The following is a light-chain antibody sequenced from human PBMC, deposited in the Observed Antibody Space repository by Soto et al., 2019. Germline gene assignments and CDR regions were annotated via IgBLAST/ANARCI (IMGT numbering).Light chain of an antibody. CDR3: QQCHSDPWT. CDR1: QRINTY. J-gene: IGKJ1*01. CDR2: DAS. Sequence: GDRVTLTCRASQRINTYLAWYQHKPGRAPELLIYDASILESGVPSRFSASGSGTEFTLAISSLQPDDFATYYCQQCHSDPWTFGPGTKVEVK. V-gene: IGKV1-5*01.